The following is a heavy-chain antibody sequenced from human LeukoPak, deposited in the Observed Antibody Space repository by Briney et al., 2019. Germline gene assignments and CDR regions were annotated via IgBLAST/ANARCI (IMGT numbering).Heavy chain of an antibody. Sequence: GGSLRLSCAASGFTFSSYGMHWVRQAPGKGLEWVAVIWYDGSNKYYADSVKGRFTISRDNPKNTLYLQMNSLRAEDTAVYYCARGLAARLDSSGMDVWGQGTTVIVSS. D-gene: IGHD6-6*01. CDR1: GFTFSSYG. J-gene: IGHJ6*02. CDR2: IWYDGSNK. V-gene: IGHV3-33*01. CDR3: ARGLAARLDSSGMDV.